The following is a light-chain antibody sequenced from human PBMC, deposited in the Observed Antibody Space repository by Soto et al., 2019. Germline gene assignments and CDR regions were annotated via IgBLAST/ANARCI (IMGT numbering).Light chain of an antibody. CDR3: QQNYIAPWT. CDR1: QAIRTA. J-gene: IGKJ1*01. V-gene: IGKV1-6*01. CDR2: AAS. Sequence: AIQLTQSPSSLYASVGDRVTITCRASQAIRTALGWYQQKPGKVPKLLIYAASILQSGVPSRFSGSGSGTDFTLTISSLQPEDFAAYYCQQNYIAPWTFGQGTKVEIK.